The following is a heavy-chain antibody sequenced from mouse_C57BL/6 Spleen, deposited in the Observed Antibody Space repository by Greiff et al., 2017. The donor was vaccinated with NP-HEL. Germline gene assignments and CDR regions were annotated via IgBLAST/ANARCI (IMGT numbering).Heavy chain of an antibody. Sequence: EVQRVESGGGLVKPGGSLKLSCAASGFTFSSYAMSWVRQTPEKRLEWVATISDGGSYTYYPDNVKGRFTISRDNAKNNLYLQMSHLKSEDTAMYYCARGGYYGYDDGYFDYWGQGTTLTVSS. J-gene: IGHJ2*01. CDR1: GFTFSSYA. CDR3: ARGGYYGYDDGYFDY. V-gene: IGHV5-4*01. D-gene: IGHD2-2*01. CDR2: ISDGGSYT.